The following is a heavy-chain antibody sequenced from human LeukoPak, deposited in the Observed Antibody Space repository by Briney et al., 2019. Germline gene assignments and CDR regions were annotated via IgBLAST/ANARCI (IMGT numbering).Heavy chain of an antibody. CDR3: ARDYDSSGYYDY. J-gene: IGHJ4*02. D-gene: IGHD3-22*01. V-gene: IGHV3-21*01. CDR2: ITSITTYI. CDR1: GFTFSSYS. Sequence: KPGGSLRLSCAASGFTFSSYSMNWVRQAPGKGLEWVSSITSITTYIYYADSVKGRFTISRDNSKNTLYLQMNSLRAEDTAVYYCARDYDSSGYYDYWGQGTLVTVSS.